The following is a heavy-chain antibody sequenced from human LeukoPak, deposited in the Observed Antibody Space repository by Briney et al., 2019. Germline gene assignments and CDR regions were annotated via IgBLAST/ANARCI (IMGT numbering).Heavy chain of an antibody. CDR3: ASRVGLWFGELGWFDP. V-gene: IGHV4-61*02. D-gene: IGHD3-10*01. CDR2: IYTSGST. CDR1: GGSISSGSYY. Sequence: SQTLSLTCTVSGGSISSGSYYWSWIRQPAGKGLEWIGRIYTSGSTNYNPSLKSRVTISVDTSKNQFSLKLSSVTAADTAVYYCASRVGLWFGELGWFDPWGQGTLVTVSS. J-gene: IGHJ5*02.